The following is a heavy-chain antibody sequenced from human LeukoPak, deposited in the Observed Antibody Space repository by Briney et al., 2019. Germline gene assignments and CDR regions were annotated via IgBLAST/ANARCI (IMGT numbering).Heavy chain of an antibody. J-gene: IGHJ4*02. D-gene: IGHD3-10*01. V-gene: IGHV3-21*04. Sequence: GGSLRLSCAASGFTFSSYSMNWVRQAPGKGLEWVSSISSSSSYIYYADSVKGRFTISRDNSKNTLYLQMSSLRANDTGVYYCTKGGWGTVLDYWGQGTLVTVSS. CDR2: ISSSSSYI. CDR1: GFTFSSYS. CDR3: TKGGWGTVLDY.